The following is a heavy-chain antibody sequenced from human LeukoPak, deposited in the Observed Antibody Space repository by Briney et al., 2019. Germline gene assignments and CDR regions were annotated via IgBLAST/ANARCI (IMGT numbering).Heavy chain of an antibody. CDR1: GFTFSSCG. Sequence: GGSLRLSCAASGFTFSSCGMHWVRQAPGKGLEWVAVIWYDGSNKYYAASVKGRFTISRDNSKNTLYLQMNSLRAEDTAVYYCARERVTGTSYYYYYGMDVWGQGTTVTVSS. D-gene: IGHD6-19*01. V-gene: IGHV3-33*01. J-gene: IGHJ6*02. CDR2: IWYDGSNK. CDR3: ARERVTGTSYYYYYGMDV.